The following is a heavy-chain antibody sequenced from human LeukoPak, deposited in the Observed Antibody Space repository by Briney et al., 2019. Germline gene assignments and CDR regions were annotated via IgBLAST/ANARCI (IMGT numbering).Heavy chain of an antibody. V-gene: IGHV3-23*01. D-gene: IGHD5-18*01. CDR1: GFTFSSYA. Sequence: GGSLRLSCAASGFTFSSYAMSWVRQAPGNGLEWVSVISADGGDTNLADSVKGRFTISRDNSNSTLHLQMKSLRVEDTAIYYCTKMRTAASVNHFDSWGQGTLVTVSS. CDR2: ISADGGDT. CDR3: TKMRTAASVNHFDS. J-gene: IGHJ4*02.